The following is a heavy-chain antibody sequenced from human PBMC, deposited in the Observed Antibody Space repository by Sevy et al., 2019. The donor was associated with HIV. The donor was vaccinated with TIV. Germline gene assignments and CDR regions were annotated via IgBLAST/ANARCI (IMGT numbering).Heavy chain of an antibody. CDR2: MNPNSGDT. V-gene: IGHV1-8*01. Sequence: ASVKVSCQTSGYAFSNYEINWVRQATGQGREWMGRMNPNSGDTSYSQKFQGRITMTSDTPTSTVYMELSGLRFEDTAVYYCARGWTRISQVLPVYWGQGTLVTVSS. D-gene: IGHD2-2*01. J-gene: IGHJ4*02. CDR1: GYAFSNYE. CDR3: ARGWTRISQVLPVY.